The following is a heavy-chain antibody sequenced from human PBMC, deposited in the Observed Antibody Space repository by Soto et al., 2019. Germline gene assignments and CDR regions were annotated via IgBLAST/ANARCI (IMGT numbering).Heavy chain of an antibody. CDR3: ARCREQWLVDAFDI. CDR2: VNPNGST. V-gene: IGHV4-34*01. D-gene: IGHD6-19*01. Sequence: QVQVQQWGAGLLKSSETLSLTCAVYGGCFSGYYWSWIRQSPGKGLKWIGEVNPNGSTKYNPSLKNRGTISVDTSKNQFSLNLNSVTAADTALYDCARCREQWLVDAFDIWGQGTMVSVAS. J-gene: IGHJ3*02. CDR1: GGCFSGYY.